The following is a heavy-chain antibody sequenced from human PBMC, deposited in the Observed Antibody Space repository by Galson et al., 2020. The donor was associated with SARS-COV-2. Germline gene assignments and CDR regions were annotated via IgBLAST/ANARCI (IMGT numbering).Heavy chain of an antibody. D-gene: IGHD5-12*01. CDR1: GFNFGTYW. Sequence: GESLKISCAASGFNFGTYWMSWVRQAPGKGLEWVANIKQDGSEKYYVASVGGRFTISRDNAKNSLYLQMNSLRAEDTAVYYCASARGSGYSGYAMDYWGQGALVTVSS. CDR3: ASARGSGYSGYAMDY. V-gene: IGHV3-7*01. J-gene: IGHJ4*02. CDR2: IKQDGSEK.